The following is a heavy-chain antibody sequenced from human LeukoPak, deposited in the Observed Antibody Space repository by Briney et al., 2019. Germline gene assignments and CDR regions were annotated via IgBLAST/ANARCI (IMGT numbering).Heavy chain of an antibody. CDR2: ISASGST. CDR3: ARYKLGWFDP. CDR1: GGSIIGVSYF. J-gene: IGHJ5*02. V-gene: IGHV4-61*02. Sequence: SETLSLTCTVSGGSIIGVSYFWSWIRQPAGKGLEWIGRISASGSTNFNPSLKSRVTMSVDTSENQFSLKLSSVTAADTAVYYCARYKLGWFDPWGQGTLVTVSS. D-gene: IGHD1-1*01.